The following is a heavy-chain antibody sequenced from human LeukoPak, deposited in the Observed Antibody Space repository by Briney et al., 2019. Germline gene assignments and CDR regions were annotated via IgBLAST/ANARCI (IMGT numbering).Heavy chain of an antibody. Sequence: SETLSLTCTVSGGSISSSSYYWGWIRQPPGKGLEWIGSIYYSGSTYYNPSLKSRVTISVDTSKNQFSLKLSSVTAADTAVYYCARVKPKISSGWYSPPDYFDYWGQGTLVTVSS. CDR1: GGSISSSSYY. CDR3: ARVKPKISSGWYSPPDYFDY. J-gene: IGHJ4*02. D-gene: IGHD6-19*01. V-gene: IGHV4-39*07. CDR2: IYYSGST.